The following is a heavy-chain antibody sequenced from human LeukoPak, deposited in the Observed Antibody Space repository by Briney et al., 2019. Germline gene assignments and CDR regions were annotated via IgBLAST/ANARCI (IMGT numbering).Heavy chain of an antibody. CDR3: ARGIRYCSSTSCWADFDY. J-gene: IGHJ4*02. V-gene: IGHV3-7*01. D-gene: IGHD2-2*01. Sequence: GGSLRLSCAASGFTFSSYWMSWVRQAPGKGLEWGANIKQDGSEKYYVDSVKGRFTISRDNAKNSLYLQMNSLRAEDTAVYYCARGIRYCSSTSCWADFDYWGQGTLVTVSS. CDR1: GFTFSSYW. CDR2: IKQDGSEK.